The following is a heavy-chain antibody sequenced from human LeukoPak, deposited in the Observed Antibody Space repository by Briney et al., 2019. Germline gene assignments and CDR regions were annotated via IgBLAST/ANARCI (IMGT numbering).Heavy chain of an antibody. D-gene: IGHD7-27*01. Sequence: GASVKVSCKASGGTFISYAISWVRQAPGQGLEWMGRIIPILGIANYAQKFQGRVTITADKSTSTAYMELSSLRSEDTAVYYCARGELGPGPFDYWGQGTLVTVSS. CDR2: IIPILGIA. CDR3: ARGELGPGPFDY. J-gene: IGHJ4*02. V-gene: IGHV1-69*04. CDR1: GGTFISYA.